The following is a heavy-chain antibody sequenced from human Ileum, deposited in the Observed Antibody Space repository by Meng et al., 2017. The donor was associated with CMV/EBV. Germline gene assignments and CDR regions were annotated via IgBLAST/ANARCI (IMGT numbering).Heavy chain of an antibody. Sequence: QEQLKTSGPRLVNPSQTLSLPCTVSGGSISSGDFWWSWIRQPPGMGLEWIGYISYSGSTYYNPSLRSRVTVSVDTSNNQFSLDLRSGTAADTAVYYCARAVAGWYFDLWGRGTLVTASS. D-gene: IGHD3-10*01. J-gene: IGHJ2*01. V-gene: IGHV4-30-4*08. CDR1: GGSISSGDFW. CDR3: ARAVAGWYFDL. CDR2: ISYSGST.